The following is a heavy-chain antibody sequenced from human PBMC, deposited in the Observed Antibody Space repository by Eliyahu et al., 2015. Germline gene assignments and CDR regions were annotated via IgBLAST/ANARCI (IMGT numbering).Heavy chain of an antibody. Sequence: QVHLVQSESELKNPGASVTLSCEASGYRLTNYALHWXRXAPGQGLXWMGWVNTETGHPTYAEDFTGRIVLSLXTSVNTAYLQISSLQSEDTAVYYCARLGATIGLRYYYYMDVWGNGTAVTVSS. CDR2: VNTETGHP. CDR1: GYRLTNYA. V-gene: IGHV7-4-1*02. J-gene: IGHJ6*03. D-gene: IGHD3-16*01. CDR3: ARLGATIGLRYYYYMDV.